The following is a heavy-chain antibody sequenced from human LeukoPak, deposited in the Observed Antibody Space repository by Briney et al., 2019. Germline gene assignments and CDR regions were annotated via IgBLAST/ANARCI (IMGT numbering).Heavy chain of an antibody. CDR1: GGTFSSYA. Sequence: ASVKVSCKASGGTFSSYAISWVRQAPGQGLEWMGWINPNSGGTKYAQKFQGRVNMTRDTSISTTYMELRRLTSDDTAVYYCARDISAGIYMYEYWGQGSLVTVSS. V-gene: IGHV1-2*02. CDR3: ARDISAGIYMYEY. CDR2: INPNSGGT. D-gene: IGHD2-15*01. J-gene: IGHJ4*02.